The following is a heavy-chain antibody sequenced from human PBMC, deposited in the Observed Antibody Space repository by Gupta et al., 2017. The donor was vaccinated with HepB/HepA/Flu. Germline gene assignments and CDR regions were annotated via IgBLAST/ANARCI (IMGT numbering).Heavy chain of an antibody. V-gene: IGHV4-39*01. CDR3: TRMGPNQKFDY. D-gene: IGHD2-8*01. Sequence: QLQLQESGPGLVKPSETLSLTCTVSGGSISSTSPYWGWIRQPPGKGLEWIANIYYTGSTYYNPSLKSRVTISVDTSKNQFSLKLSSVTAADTAVYYCTRMGPNQKFDYWGQGTLVTVSS. CDR2: IYYTGST. J-gene: IGHJ4*02. CDR1: GGSISSTSPY.